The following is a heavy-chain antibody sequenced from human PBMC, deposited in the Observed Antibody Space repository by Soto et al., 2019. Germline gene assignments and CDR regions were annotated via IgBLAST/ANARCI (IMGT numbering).Heavy chain of an antibody. D-gene: IGHD4-17*01. V-gene: IGHV4-39*01. J-gene: IGHJ4*02. Sequence: QLQLQESGPGLLRPSETLSLTCNVSGGAISSSSYFWAWVRQPPGKTLEWIGHILYSGTTHYNESLKGRVTISVDTSKNQFSLRLNSVAPADTAIYYCARGGGYYGVLFDYWGQGTLGPVSS. CDR3: ARGGGYYGVLFDY. CDR1: GGAISSSSYF. CDR2: ILYSGTT.